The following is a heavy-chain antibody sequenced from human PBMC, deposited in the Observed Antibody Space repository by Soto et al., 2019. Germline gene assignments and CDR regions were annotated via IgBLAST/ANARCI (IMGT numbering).Heavy chain of an antibody. CDR1: GGSFSGYY. V-gene: IGHV4-34*01. Sequence: ASETLSLTSAVYGGSFSGYYWSWIRQPPGKGLGWIGEINHSGSTNYNPSLKSRVTISVDTSKNQFSLKLSSVTAEDTAVYYCTRSAGIAVAGTVTIYYYYGMDVWGQGTTVTVSS. D-gene: IGHD6-19*01. CDR3: TRSAGIAVAGTVTIYYYYGMDV. CDR2: INHSGST. J-gene: IGHJ6*02.